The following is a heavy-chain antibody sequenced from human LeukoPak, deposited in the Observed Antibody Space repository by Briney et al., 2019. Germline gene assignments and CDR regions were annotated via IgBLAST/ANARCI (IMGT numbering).Heavy chain of an antibody. D-gene: IGHD2-21*01. J-gene: IGHJ4*02. CDR3: ARINAPVATFDY. V-gene: IGHV4-38-2*01. CDR1: GFSISSTYY. Sequence: SETLSLTCAVSGFSISSTYYGAWIRQTPGKGLEWVATITHSGNTYYISSLESRLTISLDTSKRHFSLRLTSVTAADTAVYYCARINAPVATFDYWGLGTLVAVSS. CDR2: ITHSGNT.